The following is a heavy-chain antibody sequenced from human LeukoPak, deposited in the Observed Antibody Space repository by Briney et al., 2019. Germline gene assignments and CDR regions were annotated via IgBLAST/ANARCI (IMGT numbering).Heavy chain of an antibody. CDR1: GGSISSYY. D-gene: IGHD6-19*01. CDR3: SSGWYRF. Sequence: SETLSLTCTVSGGSISSYYWSWIRQPPGKGLEWIGEINHSGSTNYNPSLKSRVTISVDTSKNQFSLKLSSVTAADTAVYYCSSGWYRFWGQGTLVTVSS. J-gene: IGHJ4*02. V-gene: IGHV4-34*01. CDR2: INHSGST.